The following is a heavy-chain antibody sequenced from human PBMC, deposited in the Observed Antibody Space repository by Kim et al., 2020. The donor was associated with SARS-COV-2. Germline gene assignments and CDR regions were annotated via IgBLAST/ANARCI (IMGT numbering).Heavy chain of an antibody. V-gene: IGHV3-11*01. CDR3: VREPSN. Sequence: RRGSSTDYAESVNGRLTIARDSAKGSVSLQMNRLTPEDTAVYYCVREPSNWGQGTLVTVSS. CDR2: RRGSST. J-gene: IGHJ4*02.